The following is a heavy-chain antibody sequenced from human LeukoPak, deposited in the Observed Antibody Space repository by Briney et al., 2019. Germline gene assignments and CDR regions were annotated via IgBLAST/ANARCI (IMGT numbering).Heavy chain of an antibody. Sequence: ASVRVSCKASGYTFTAYYMHWVRQAPGQGLEWMGWINPDSGGTNYAQKFQGRVTMTRDTSINTAYMDLSRLRSDDTAVYYCARRGNYGDYFDYWGQGTLVTVSS. D-gene: IGHD4-17*01. V-gene: IGHV1-2*02. J-gene: IGHJ4*02. CDR2: INPDSGGT. CDR1: GYTFTAYY. CDR3: ARRGNYGDYFDY.